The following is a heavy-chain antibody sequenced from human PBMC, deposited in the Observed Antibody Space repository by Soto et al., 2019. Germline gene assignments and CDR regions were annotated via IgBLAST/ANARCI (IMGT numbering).Heavy chain of an antibody. J-gene: IGHJ6*02. Sequence: QVQLQESGPGLVKPSGTLSLTCGVSGDSITSTNWWSWVRQPPGRGLEWIGEIYLSGTTHYNPSLKSRITILLDESKNQFSLNLRSVTAADTAVYYFARLKGPEHYGLDVWGQGTTVSVFS. V-gene: IGHV4-4*02. CDR2: IYLSGTT. CDR3: ARLKGPEHYGLDV. CDR1: GDSITSTNW.